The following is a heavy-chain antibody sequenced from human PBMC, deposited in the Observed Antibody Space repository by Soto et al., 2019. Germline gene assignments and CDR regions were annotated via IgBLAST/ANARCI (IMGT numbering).Heavy chain of an antibody. CDR3: ARSASSIGARPDF. CDR1: GYTFTGYY. J-gene: IGHJ4*02. CDR2: INPNTGDI. V-gene: IGHV1-2*02. D-gene: IGHD6-6*01. Sequence: QVQLVQSGAEVKKPGASVKVSCKASGYTFTGYYIHWVRLVPGQGLEWMGWINPNTGDINYARKFQGRVTMTRDTSFSSADTELSGLRSDDTAMYYCARSASSIGARPDFWGQGTLVTVSS.